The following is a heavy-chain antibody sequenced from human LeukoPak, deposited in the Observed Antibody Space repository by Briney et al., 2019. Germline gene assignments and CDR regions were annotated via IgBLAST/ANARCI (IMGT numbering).Heavy chain of an antibody. Sequence: GASVKVSCKASGYTFTSYDINWVRQATGQGLEWLGYMNPNSGYTGYAQKFQGRVTITSDTSINTAYMELSSLISEDTAVYYCARDEPDYDILTGHDAFDIWGQGTMVTVSS. J-gene: IGHJ3*02. CDR1: GYTFTSYD. D-gene: IGHD3-9*01. CDR3: ARDEPDYDILTGHDAFDI. V-gene: IGHV1-8*01. CDR2: MNPNSGYT.